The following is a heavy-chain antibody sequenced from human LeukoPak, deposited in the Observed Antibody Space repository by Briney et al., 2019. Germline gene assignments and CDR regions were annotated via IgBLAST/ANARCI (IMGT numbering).Heavy chain of an antibody. CDR3: AKDRQYGDYGGGDFFDS. D-gene: IGHD4-17*01. CDR2: ISWVGDTS. V-gene: IGHV3-43D*03. Sequence: GGSLRLSCAASGFTFDDYAMHWIRQAPGKGLQWISSISWVGDTSSYADSVKGRFTVSRDNTKGSLYLQMHSLRSEDTALYYCAKDRQYGDYGGGDFFDSWGQGTLVTVSS. CDR1: GFTFDDYA. J-gene: IGHJ4*02.